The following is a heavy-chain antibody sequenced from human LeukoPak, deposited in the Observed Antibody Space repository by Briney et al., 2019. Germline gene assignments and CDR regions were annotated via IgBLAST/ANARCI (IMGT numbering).Heavy chain of an antibody. Sequence: SVTLSLTCTVSGGSISSYYWSWIRQPAGKGLEWIGRIYINGNTNYNPSLKSRVTMSVDTSKNQFSLKLSSVTAADTAVYYCARGPRSSDWYSIDYWGQGTLVTVSS. CDR3: ARGPRSSDWYSIDY. V-gene: IGHV4-4*07. J-gene: IGHJ4*02. D-gene: IGHD6-19*01. CDR1: GGSISSYY. CDR2: IYINGNT.